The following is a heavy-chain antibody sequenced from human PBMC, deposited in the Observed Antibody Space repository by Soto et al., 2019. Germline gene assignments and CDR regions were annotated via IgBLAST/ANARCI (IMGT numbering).Heavy chain of an antibody. Sequence: SETLSLTCAVYGGSFSGYYWSWIRQPPGKGLEWIGEINHSGSTNYNPSLKSRVTISVDTSKNQFSLMLSSVTAADTAVYFCARHPTHADISAYETHYFDSWGQGALVTVSS. CDR3: ARHPTHADISAYETHYFDS. V-gene: IGHV4-34*01. J-gene: IGHJ4*02. CDR1: GGSFSGYY. CDR2: INHSGST. D-gene: IGHD2-21*01.